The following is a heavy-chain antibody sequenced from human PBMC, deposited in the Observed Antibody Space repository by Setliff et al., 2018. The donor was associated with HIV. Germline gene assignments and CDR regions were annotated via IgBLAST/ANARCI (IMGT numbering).Heavy chain of an antibody. CDR3: SWSGSSGLYNFDH. CDR2: IKSKTDGGTT. CDR1: GFTFSNAW. Sequence: GGSLRLSCAASGFTFSNAWMSWVRQAPGKGLEWVGRIKSKTDGGTTDYAAPVKGRFTISRDDSKNTVYLHMNSLKTEDTAVYYCSWSGSSGLYNFDHWGQGTLVTVSS. J-gene: IGHJ4*02. V-gene: IGHV3-15*01. D-gene: IGHD3-16*01.